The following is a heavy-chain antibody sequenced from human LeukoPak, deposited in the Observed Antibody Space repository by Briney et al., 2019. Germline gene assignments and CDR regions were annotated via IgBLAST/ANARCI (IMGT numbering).Heavy chain of an antibody. CDR1: GGSISSSY. V-gene: IGHV4-59*01. CDR3: ARLPEDGYNPFDY. CDR2: ISYSGST. J-gene: IGHJ4*02. D-gene: IGHD5-24*01. Sequence: TSETLSLTCTVSGGSISSSYWSWIRRPPGKGLEWVGCISYSGSTNYNPSLKSRVTISINTSKNQFSLKLTSVTAADTAVYYCARLPEDGYNPFDYWGQGTLVTVSS.